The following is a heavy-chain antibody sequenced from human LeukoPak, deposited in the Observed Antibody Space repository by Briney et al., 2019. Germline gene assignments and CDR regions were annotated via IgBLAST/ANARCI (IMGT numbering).Heavy chain of an antibody. CDR3: ARGVIRRHSGYCSSTSCYGYYYGMDV. J-gene: IGHJ6*02. Sequence: SETLSLTCAVYGGSFSGYYWSWIRQPPGKGLEWIGEINHSGSTNYNPSLKSRVTISVDTSKNQFSLKLSSVTAADTAVYYCARGVIRRHSGYCSSTSCYGYYYGMDVWGQGTTVTVSS. CDR1: GGSFSGYY. D-gene: IGHD2-2*03. CDR2: INHSGST. V-gene: IGHV4-34*01.